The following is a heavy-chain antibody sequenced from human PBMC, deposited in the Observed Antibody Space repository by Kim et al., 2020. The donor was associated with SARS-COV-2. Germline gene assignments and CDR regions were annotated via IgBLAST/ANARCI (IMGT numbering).Heavy chain of an antibody. D-gene: IGHD2-15*01. Sequence: GGSLRLSCAASGFTFSSYGMHWVRQAPGKGLEWVAVISYDGSNKYYADSVKGRFTISRDNSKNTLYLQMNSLRAEDTAVYYCAKPRQGYNLDALDIWG. CDR2: ISYDGSNK. CDR1: GFTFSSYG. CDR3: AKPRQGYNLDALDI. V-gene: IGHV3-30*18. J-gene: IGHJ3*02.